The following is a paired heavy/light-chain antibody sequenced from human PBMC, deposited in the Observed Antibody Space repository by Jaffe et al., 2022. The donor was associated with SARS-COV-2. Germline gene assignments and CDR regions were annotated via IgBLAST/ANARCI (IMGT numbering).Heavy chain of an antibody. V-gene: IGHV1-24*01. J-gene: IGHJ5*02. CDR3: ATGGYSGYDSISNWFDA. D-gene: IGHD5-12*01. CDR1: GYTLTELI. Sequence: QVQLVQSGAEVKKPGASVKVSCKVSGYTLTELIIHWVRQAPGKGPEWMGGFDPEDGETIYAQKFQGRVTMTEDTSTDTAHMDLSSLRSEDTAVYYCATGGYSGYDSISNWFDAWGQGTLVTVSS. CDR2: FDPEDGET.
Light chain of an antibody. V-gene: IGLV1-40*01. Sequence: QSVLTQPPSVSGAPGQRVTISCAGSSSNIGAGYDVHWYQQLPGTAPKLLMYGNSNRPSGVPDRFSSSKSGTSASLAISGLQAEDEADYYCQSYDSSLRAYVFGTGTKVTVL. CDR1: SSNIGAGYD. CDR2: GNS. CDR3: QSYDSSLRAYV. J-gene: IGLJ1*01.